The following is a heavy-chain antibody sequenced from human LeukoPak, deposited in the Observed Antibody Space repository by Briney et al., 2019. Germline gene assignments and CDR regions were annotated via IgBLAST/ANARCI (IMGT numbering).Heavy chain of an antibody. CDR3: ARDDCGDTCYPGGY. CDR2: IKAGNGDT. CDR1: GYIFTKYV. Sequence: ASVKISCKASGYIFTKYVVHWVRQAPGQRPEWMGWIKAGNGDTKYSQNFQDRLTITRDTSASTVYMELSSLTSEDTALYYCARDDCGDTCYPGGYWGQGTLVTVSS. D-gene: IGHD2-21*01. J-gene: IGHJ4*02. V-gene: IGHV1-3*01.